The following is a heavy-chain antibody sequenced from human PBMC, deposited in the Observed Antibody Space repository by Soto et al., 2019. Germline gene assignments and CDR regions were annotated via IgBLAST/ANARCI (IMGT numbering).Heavy chain of an antibody. V-gene: IGHV3-23*01. CDR3: AKGLSRSYIDTLTGPDY. CDR1: GFTFSDYS. Sequence: QPGGSLRLSCAASGFTFSDYSMHWVRQAPGKGLEWVSVITGSRGKTYYADSVKGRFTISRDNSKNTLYLQMNSLRAEDTAVYYCAKGLSRSYIDTLTGPDYWGQGTRVTVSS. D-gene: IGHD3-9*01. CDR2: ITGSRGKT. J-gene: IGHJ4*02.